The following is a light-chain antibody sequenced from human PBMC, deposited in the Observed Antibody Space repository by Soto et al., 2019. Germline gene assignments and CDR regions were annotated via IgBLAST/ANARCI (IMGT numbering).Light chain of an antibody. V-gene: IGKV1-5*03. CDR1: QSISSW. J-gene: IGKJ1*01. Sequence: DIKMTQSPSTLSAYIGDRVTLTCRASQSISSWLASYQQKSGKTPKLLIYMASSLESGVPSRFRGSGSGTEFTLNISSLQPDDFATYYCQQYNSYSETFGQGTKVDI. CDR3: QQYNSYSET. CDR2: MAS.